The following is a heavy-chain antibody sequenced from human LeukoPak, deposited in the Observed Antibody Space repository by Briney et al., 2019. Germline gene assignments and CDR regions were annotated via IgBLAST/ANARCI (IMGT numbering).Heavy chain of an antibody. CDR3: ARDPVSGDAFDI. D-gene: IGHD4-11*01. CDR2: IYHSGST. V-gene: IGHV4-4*02. J-gene: IGHJ3*02. CDR1: GGSISSSNW. Sequence: SQTLSLTCAVSGGSISSSNWWSWVRQPPGKGLEWIGEIYHSGSTNYNPSLKSRVTISVDKSKNQCSLKLSSVTAADRAVYYCARDPVSGDAFDIWGQGTMVTVSS.